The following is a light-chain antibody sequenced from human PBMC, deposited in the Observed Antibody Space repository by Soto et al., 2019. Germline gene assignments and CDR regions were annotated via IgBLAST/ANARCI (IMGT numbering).Light chain of an antibody. V-gene: IGKV3D-15*01. CDR2: DIF. J-gene: IGKJ4*01. Sequence: EIVMTQSPGTLSLSPGETATLSCRASQSVSSNYVAWFQKKPGQAPRLVIYDIFTRATGVPTRISGSGSGTEFTPTISSLQSEDFAVYYCQQYNSWPLTFGGGTKVDIK. CDR3: QQYNSWPLT. CDR1: QSVSSN.